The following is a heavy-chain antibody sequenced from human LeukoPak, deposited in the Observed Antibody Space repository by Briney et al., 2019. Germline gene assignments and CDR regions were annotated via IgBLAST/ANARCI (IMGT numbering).Heavy chain of an antibody. CDR1: GFTFSSYE. CDR3: ARPGGSGSYYGT. D-gene: IGHD3-10*01. J-gene: IGHJ4*02. V-gene: IGHV3-48*03. CDR2: ISSSGSTI. Sequence: PGGSLRLSCAASGFTFSSYEMNWVRQAPGKGLEWVSYISSSGSTIYYADSVKGRFTISRDNAKNSLYLQMNSLRAEDTAVYYCARPGGSGSYYGTWGQGTLVTVSS.